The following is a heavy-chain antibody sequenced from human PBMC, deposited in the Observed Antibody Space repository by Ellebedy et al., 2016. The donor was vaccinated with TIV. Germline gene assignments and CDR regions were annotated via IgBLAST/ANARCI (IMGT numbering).Heavy chain of an antibody. CDR3: ARESGDEWELPLDY. V-gene: IGHV3-74*03. CDR1: GFTFSNHW. J-gene: IGHJ4*02. Sequence: GESLKISCAASGFTFSNHWMHWVRQAPGTGLVWVSRINSDERTTEYADYVKGRFTISRDNAKNTLYLQMNSLRAEDTAVYYCARESGDEWELPLDYWGQGTLVTVSS. CDR2: INSDERTT. D-gene: IGHD1-26*01.